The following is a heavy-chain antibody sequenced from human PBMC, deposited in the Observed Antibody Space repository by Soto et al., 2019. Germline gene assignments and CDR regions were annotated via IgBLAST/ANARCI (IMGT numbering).Heavy chain of an antibody. D-gene: IGHD2-2*01. J-gene: IGHJ4*02. Sequence: EVELLESGGGLVQPGGSLRLSCAASGFTFSNDVMNWVRQAPGKGLEWVSTISDSGSNKYYADAVRGRFTISRDNPKNTLHLQTDSLRAEDTAIYYCAEGRCGSTSCYDSWGQGTLVMVSS. CDR2: ISDSGSNK. CDR1: GFTFSNDV. V-gene: IGHV3-23*01. CDR3: AEGRCGSTSCYDS.